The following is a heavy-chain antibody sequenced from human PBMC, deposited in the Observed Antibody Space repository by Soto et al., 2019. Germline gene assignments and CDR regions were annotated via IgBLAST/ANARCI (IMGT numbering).Heavy chain of an antibody. V-gene: IGHV3-48*02. CDR1: GFTFSSYS. Sequence: GGSLRLSCAASGFTFSSYSMNWVRQAPGKGLEWVSYISSSSSTIYYADSVKGRFTISRDNAKNSLYLQMNSLRDEDTAVYYCASGYCSGGSCYGYYYYYYGMDVWGQGTTVTVSS. D-gene: IGHD2-15*01. CDR2: ISSSSSTI. CDR3: ASGYCSGGSCYGYYYYYYGMDV. J-gene: IGHJ6*02.